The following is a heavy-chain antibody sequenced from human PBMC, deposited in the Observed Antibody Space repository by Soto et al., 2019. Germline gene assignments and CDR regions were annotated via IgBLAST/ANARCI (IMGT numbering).Heavy chain of an antibody. J-gene: IGHJ5*02. D-gene: IGHD6-19*01. V-gene: IGHV1-3*01. CDR2: INAGNGNT. CDR3: TKPRSSLQWPLFDP. Sequence: ASVKVSCKASGYTFTSYAMHWVRQAPGQRLEWMGWINAGNGNTKYSQKFQGRVTITRDTSASTAYMELSSLRSADTAVYYCTKPRSSLQWPLFDPWGHGTQVTVSS. CDR1: GYTFTSYA.